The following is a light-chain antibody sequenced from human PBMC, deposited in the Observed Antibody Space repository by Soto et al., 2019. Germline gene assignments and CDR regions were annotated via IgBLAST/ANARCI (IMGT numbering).Light chain of an antibody. V-gene: IGLV1-44*01. CDR1: SSNIGTNT. J-gene: IGLJ2*01. Sequence: QSVLTQPPSASGTPGQRVSISCSGGSSNIGTNTVNWYQHLPGTAPKLLIFSNDERPSGVPDRFSGSKSGTSTSLDIIGLQSDDEADYYCATWDDSLNGVVFGGGTQLPVL. CDR3: ATWDDSLNGVV. CDR2: SND.